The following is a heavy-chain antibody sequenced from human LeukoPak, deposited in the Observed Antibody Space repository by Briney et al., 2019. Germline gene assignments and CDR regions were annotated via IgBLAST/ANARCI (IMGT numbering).Heavy chain of an antibody. CDR1: DYFVTIAYY. J-gene: IGHJ4*02. V-gene: IGHV4-38-2*01. Sequence: SQTLALSCGFCDYFVTIAYYLGWIRPFPGNGLEGIGSPFHGETTYYTPSLESRVTISVDTSKNQFSLRLTSVTAADTAVYYCARVGSSWYWDDYWGQGTLVTVSS. CDR3: ARVGSSWYWDDY. CDR2: PFHGETT. D-gene: IGHD6-13*01.